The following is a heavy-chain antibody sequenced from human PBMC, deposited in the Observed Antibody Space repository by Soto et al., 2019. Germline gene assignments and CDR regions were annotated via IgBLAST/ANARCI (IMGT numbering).Heavy chain of an antibody. CDR3: ARHLDWLFSDYYYGMDV. Sequence: SETLSLTCAVSGGSISSGGYSWSWIRQPPGKGLEWIGYIYHSGSTNYSPSFQGHVTISADKSISTAYLQWSSLKASDTAMYYCARHLDWLFSDYYYGMDVWGQGTTVTVSS. CDR1: GGSISSGGYS. CDR2: IYHSGST. V-gene: IGHV4-30-2*01. J-gene: IGHJ6*02. D-gene: IGHD3-9*01.